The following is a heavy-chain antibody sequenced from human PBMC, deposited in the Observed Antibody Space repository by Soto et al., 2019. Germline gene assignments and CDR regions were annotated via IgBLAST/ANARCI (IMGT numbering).Heavy chain of an antibody. CDR1: GYTFPSYG. J-gene: IGHJ5*02. CDR3: SRAWGYSYGFDP. V-gene: IGHV1-18*01. Sequence: VQLVQSGAEVKRPGASVKVSCKASGYTFPSYGITWVRQAPGEGLEWMGWISAYNGNTNYAQKLQGRGTMTTDTPTSTHYMELRSLRSDDTAVYYLSRAWGYSYGFDPWGQGTLGTVS. CDR2: ISAYNGNT. D-gene: IGHD5-18*01.